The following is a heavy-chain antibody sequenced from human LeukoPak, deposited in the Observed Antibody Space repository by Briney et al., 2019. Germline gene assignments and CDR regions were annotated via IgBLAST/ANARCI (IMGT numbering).Heavy chain of an antibody. Sequence: PGGSLRLSCSASGFTFSSHAMHWVRQAPGKGLEYVSAISSNGGSTYYADSVKGRFTISRDNSKNTLYLQMSSLRAEDTAVYYCVKGESYYYDSSGYYNWFDPWGQGTLVTVSS. J-gene: IGHJ5*02. CDR1: GFTFSSHA. CDR3: VKGESYYYDSSGYYNWFDP. CDR2: ISSNGGST. V-gene: IGHV3-64D*09. D-gene: IGHD3-22*01.